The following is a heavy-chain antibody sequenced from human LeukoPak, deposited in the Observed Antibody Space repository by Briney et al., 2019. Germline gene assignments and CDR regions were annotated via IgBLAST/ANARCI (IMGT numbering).Heavy chain of an antibody. CDR1: GGSISSSSYY. CDR2: IYYSGST. CDR3: ARALGDYYDSSGYDY. Sequence: SETLSLTCTVSGGSISSSSYYWGWIRQPPGKGLEWIGSIYYSGSTYYNPSLKSRVTIPVDTSKNQFSLKLSSVTAADTAVYYCARALGDYYDSSGYDYWGQGTLVTVSS. D-gene: IGHD3-22*01. J-gene: IGHJ4*02. V-gene: IGHV4-39*07.